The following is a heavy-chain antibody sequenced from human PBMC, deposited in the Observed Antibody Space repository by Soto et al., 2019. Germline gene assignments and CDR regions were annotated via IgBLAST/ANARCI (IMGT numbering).Heavy chain of an antibody. Sequence: GGSLRLSCAASGFTFSSYAMSWVRQAPGKGLEWVSAISGSGGSTYYADSVKGRFTISRDNSKNTLYLQMNSLRAEDTAVYYCAKDKVGWNDKYYYYYMDVWGKGTTVTVSS. D-gene: IGHD1-1*01. V-gene: IGHV3-23*01. CDR2: ISGSGGST. CDR1: GFTFSSYA. CDR3: AKDKVGWNDKYYYYYMDV. J-gene: IGHJ6*03.